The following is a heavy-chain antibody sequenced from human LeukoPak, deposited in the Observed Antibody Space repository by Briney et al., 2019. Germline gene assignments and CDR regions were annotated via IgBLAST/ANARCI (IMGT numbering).Heavy chain of an antibody. CDR1: GFTSIAYA. J-gene: IGHJ6*02. CDR3: ARNQQLGGHSYYYYGMDV. Sequence: GGSLRLSCVGSGFTSIAYALTWARQAPGKGLEWVSGISGGGVTTYYADSVKGRSTISRDNSKNTLYLQMNSLRADDTAIYYCARNQQLGGHSYYYYGMDVWGQGTTVTVSS. D-gene: IGHD3-16*01. V-gene: IGHV3-23*01. CDR2: ISGGGVTT.